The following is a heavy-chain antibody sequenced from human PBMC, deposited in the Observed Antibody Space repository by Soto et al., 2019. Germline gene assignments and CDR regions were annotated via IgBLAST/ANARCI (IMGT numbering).Heavy chain of an antibody. CDR2: INAGNGNT. J-gene: IGHJ4*02. Sequence: ASVKGSCKASGYTFTGYAMRWVRQAPGQRLEWMGWINAGNGNTKYSQKFQGRVTITRDTSASTAYMELSSLRSEDTAVYYCARAVAVPADFDYWGLGTLVTVSS. CDR3: ARAVAVPADFDY. D-gene: IGHD6-19*01. CDR1: GYTFTGYA. V-gene: IGHV1-3*01.